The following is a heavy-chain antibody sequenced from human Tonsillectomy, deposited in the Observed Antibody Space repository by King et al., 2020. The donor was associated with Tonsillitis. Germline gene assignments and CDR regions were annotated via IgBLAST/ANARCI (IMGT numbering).Heavy chain of an antibody. CDR1: GFIFSNYA. V-gene: IGHV3-30*18. D-gene: IGHD3-16*01. J-gene: IGHJ4*02. CDR2: ISYDGSKT. Sequence: QLVQSGGGVVQPGRSLRLSCAASGFIFSNYAMHWVRQTPGKGLEWVAVISYDGSKTYYADSVKGRFTISRDDSKNTLFLQMNSLRAEDTAVYFCAKDAVYFDYMWGTYHYWGQGSLVTVSS. CDR3: AKDAVYFDYMWGTYHY.